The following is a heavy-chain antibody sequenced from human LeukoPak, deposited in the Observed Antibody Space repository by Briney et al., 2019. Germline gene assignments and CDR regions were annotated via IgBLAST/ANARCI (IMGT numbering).Heavy chain of an antibody. D-gene: IGHD3-22*01. CDR3: ARPHYYYDSSGFDAFDI. CDR1: GYSFTSYW. CDR2: IYPGDSDT. V-gene: IGHV5-51*01. Sequence: GESLKISCKGSGYSFTSYWIGWVRQMPGKGLEWMGIIYPGDSDTRYSPSFQGQVTVSADKSISTAYLQWSSLKASDTAMYYCARPHYYYDSSGFDAFDIWGQGTMVTVSS. J-gene: IGHJ3*02.